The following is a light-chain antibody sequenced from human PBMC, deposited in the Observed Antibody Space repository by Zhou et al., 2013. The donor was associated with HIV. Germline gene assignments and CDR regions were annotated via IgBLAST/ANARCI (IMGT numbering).Light chain of an antibody. J-gene: IGKJ2*01. V-gene: IGKV3-20*01. CDR3: QQYNDWPPYT. Sequence: EIVLTQSPGTLSLSPGERATLSCRASQSVSSNYLAWYQQKPGQAPRLLIVGASGRATGIPDRFSGSGSGTDFTLTISRLEPEDFAVYYCQQYNDWPPYTFGQGTKLEIK. CDR2: GAS. CDR1: QSVSSNY.